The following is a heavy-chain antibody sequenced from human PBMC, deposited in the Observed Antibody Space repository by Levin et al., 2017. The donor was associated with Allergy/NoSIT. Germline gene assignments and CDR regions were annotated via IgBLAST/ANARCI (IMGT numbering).Heavy chain of an antibody. V-gene: IGHV3-30-3*01. D-gene: IGHD6-13*01. CDR3: ARDEIAAAGKYYFDY. CDR1: GFTFSSYA. Sequence: PGGSLRLSCAASGFTFSSYAMHWVRQAPGKGLEWVAVISYDGSNKYYADSVKGRFTISRDNSKNTLYLQMNSLRAEDTAVYYCARDEIAAAGKYYFDYWGQGTLVTVSS. J-gene: IGHJ4*02. CDR2: ISYDGSNK.